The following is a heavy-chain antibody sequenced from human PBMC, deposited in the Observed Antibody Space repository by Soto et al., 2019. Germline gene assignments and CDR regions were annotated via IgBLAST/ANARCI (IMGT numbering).Heavy chain of an antibody. CDR1: GGSISSYY. CDR2: IYYSGST. J-gene: IGHJ5*02. Sequence: PSETLSLTCTVSGGSISSYYWSWIRQPPGKGLEWIGYIYYSGSTNYNPSLKSRVTISVDTSKNQFSLKLSSVTAADTAVYYCARDAYCCSFWLDPWGQGTTVPV. V-gene: IGHV4-59*01. D-gene: IGHD6-13*01. CDR3: ARDAYCCSFWLDP.